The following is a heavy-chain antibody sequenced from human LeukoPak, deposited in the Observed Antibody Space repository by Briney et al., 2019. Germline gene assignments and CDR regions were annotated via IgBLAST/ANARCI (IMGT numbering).Heavy chain of an antibody. J-gene: IGHJ4*02. CDR2: INHSGST. CDR3: ARNIVGGDYFDY. D-gene: IGHD2/OR15-2a*01. Sequence: PSETLSLTCAVYGGSFSGYYWSWIRQPPGKGLEWIGEINHSGSTNYNPSLKSRVTISVDTSKNQFSLKLSSVTAADTAVYYCARNIVGGDYFDYWGQGTLVTVSS. CDR1: GGSFSGYY. V-gene: IGHV4-34*01.